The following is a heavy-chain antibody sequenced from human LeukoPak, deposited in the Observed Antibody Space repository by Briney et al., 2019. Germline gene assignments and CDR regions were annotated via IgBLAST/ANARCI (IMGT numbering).Heavy chain of an antibody. CDR2: ISAYNGNT. CDR1: GYTFFSYG. CDR3: ASTPARYYYYYGMDV. V-gene: IGHV1-18*01. Sequence: GASVKVSCKASGYTFFSYGFSWVRQAPGQGLEWMGWISAYNGNTNYSQKLQGKVTMTTDTPTSTAYMELRSLRSDDTAVYYCASTPARYYYYYGMDVWGQGTTVTVSS. J-gene: IGHJ6*02.